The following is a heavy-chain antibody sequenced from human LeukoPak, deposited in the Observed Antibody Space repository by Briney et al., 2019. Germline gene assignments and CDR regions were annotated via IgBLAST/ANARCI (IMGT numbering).Heavy chain of an antibody. CDR1: GYTFTDYY. J-gene: IGHJ5*01. D-gene: IGHD3-10*01. CDR2: INPDNGDT. Sequence: ASVEVSCKASGYTFTDYYVDWVRQAPGQGLEWMGWINPDNGDTHYAQNFQGRVTLTRDTSIVYMELSRLRSEDTAVYYCARVSQGGFGEYDSWGQGTLVTVSS. V-gene: IGHV1-2*02. CDR3: ARVSQGGFGEYDS.